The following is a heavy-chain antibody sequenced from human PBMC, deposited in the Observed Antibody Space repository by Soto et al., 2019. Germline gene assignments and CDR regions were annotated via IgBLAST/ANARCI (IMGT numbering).Heavy chain of an antibody. CDR2: IYPGDPNT. V-gene: IGHV5-51*01. Sequence: GESLKISCKASGYDFTGYWIGWVRQMPGKGVEWMGIIYPGDPNTRYSPSLQGQVTISADKSISTVYLQWSSLQASDTAMYYCARQAKKLAPPIDYWGQGTPVTVSS. J-gene: IGHJ4*02. CDR1: GYDFTGYW. CDR3: ARQAKKLAPPIDY.